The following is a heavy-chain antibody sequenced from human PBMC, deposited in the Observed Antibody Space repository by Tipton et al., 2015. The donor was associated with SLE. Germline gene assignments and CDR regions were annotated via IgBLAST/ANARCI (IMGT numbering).Heavy chain of an antibody. J-gene: IGHJ3*01. CDR3: ATVDYFDSGDAFDF. Sequence: TLSLTCAVYGGSFSAYYWTWIRQSPGKGLEWIAAVNHRGSTNYRPSLRSRVTISVDKSKNQFSLKLNSVAAADTAVYYCATVDYFDSGDAFDFWGHGSMVTVSS. CDR1: GGSFSAYY. V-gene: IGHV4-34*01. CDR2: VNHRGST. D-gene: IGHD3-22*01.